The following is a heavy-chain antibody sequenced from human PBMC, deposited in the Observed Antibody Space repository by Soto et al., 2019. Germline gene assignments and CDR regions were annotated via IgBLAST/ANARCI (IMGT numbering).Heavy chain of an antibody. CDR1: GGSFSGYY. D-gene: IGHD6-13*01. CDR3: ARGRVRRGMDV. Sequence: XETLSLTCSVYGGSFSGYYWSWIRQPPGKGLEWIGEINHSGSTNYNPSLKSRVTISVDTSKNQFSLKLSSVTAADTAVYYCARGRVRRGMDVWGQGTTVTVSS. J-gene: IGHJ6*02. V-gene: IGHV4-34*01. CDR2: INHSGST.